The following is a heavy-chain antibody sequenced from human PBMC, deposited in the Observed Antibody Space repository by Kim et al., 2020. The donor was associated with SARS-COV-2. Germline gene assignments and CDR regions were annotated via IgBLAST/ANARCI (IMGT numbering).Heavy chain of an antibody. CDR1: GFTVSADH. Sequence: GGSLRLSCAASGFTVSADHISWVRQSPGKGLEWVSLLFSDSRTFYADSVKGRLTISRDDSRNTVYLEMNSLRPEDTAAYYCARHDWFDPWGHGTQVTVSS. V-gene: IGHV3-53*01. CDR2: LFSDSRT. CDR3: ARHDWFDP. J-gene: IGHJ5*02.